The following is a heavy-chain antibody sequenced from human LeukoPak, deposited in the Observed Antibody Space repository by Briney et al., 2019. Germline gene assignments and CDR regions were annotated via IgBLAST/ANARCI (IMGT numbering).Heavy chain of an antibody. CDR3: ARELPDYYDSSGSDY. Sequence: GASVKVSCKASGYTFTSYYMHWVRQAPGQGLEWMGIINPSGGSTSYAQKFQGRVTMTRDTSTSTVYMELSSLRSEDTAVYYCARELPDYYDSSGSDYWGQGTLVTVSS. V-gene: IGHV1-46*01. D-gene: IGHD3-22*01. J-gene: IGHJ4*02. CDR2: INPSGGST. CDR1: GYTFTSYY.